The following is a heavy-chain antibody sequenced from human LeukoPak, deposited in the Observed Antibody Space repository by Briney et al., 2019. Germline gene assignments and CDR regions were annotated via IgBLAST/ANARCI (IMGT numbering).Heavy chain of an antibody. D-gene: IGHD6-19*01. V-gene: IGHV4-59*01. CDR3: GRVPRPRSSGWYGGPIDY. Sequence: SETLSLTCTVSGASISSSYWSWIRQPPGKTLEWIGYISYSGSTNYNPSLKSRVTISLDTSKSQFSLNLNSVTPADTAVYYCGRVPRPRSSGWYGGPIDYWGQGTLVTVSS. CDR1: GASISSSY. CDR2: ISYSGST. J-gene: IGHJ4*02.